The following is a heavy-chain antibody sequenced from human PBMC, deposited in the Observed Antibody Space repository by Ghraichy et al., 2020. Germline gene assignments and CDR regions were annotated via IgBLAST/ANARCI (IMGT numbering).Heavy chain of an antibody. D-gene: IGHD1-26*01. Sequence: SGPTLVKPTQTLTLTCTFSGFSLSTSGVGVGWIRQPPGKALEWLALIYWDDDKRYSPSLKSRLTITKDTSKNQVVLTMTNMDPVDTATYYCAHTESMPRRVGGTDFDYWGQGTLVTVSS. CDR2: IYWDDDK. V-gene: IGHV2-5*02. CDR3: AHTESMPRRVGGTDFDY. CDR1: GFSLSTSGVG. J-gene: IGHJ4*02.